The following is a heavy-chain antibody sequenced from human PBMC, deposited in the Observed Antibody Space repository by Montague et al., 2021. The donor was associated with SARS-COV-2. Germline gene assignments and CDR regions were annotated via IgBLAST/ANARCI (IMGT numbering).Heavy chain of an antibody. D-gene: IGHD6-19*01. V-gene: IGHV4-34*01. CDR2: INHSGST. CDR3: ARGGRQWLVIDPRYYFDY. Sequence: SETLSLTCAVYGGSFSGYHWSWIRQPPGKGLEWIGEINHSGSTNYNPSLKSRVTISVDTSKNQFSLKLSSVTAADTAVYYCARGGRQWLVIDPRYYFDYWGQGTLVTVFS. CDR1: GGSFSGYH. J-gene: IGHJ4*01.